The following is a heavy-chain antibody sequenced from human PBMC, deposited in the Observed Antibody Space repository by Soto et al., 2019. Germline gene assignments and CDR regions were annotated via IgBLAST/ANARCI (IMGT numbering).Heavy chain of an antibody. CDR1: GFTFSSYD. V-gene: IGHV3-13*01. CDR3: ARGQSGSYDWSYGMDV. D-gene: IGHD1-26*01. Sequence: GGSLRLSCAASGFTFSSYDMHWVRQATGKGLEWISAIGTAGDTYYPGSVKGRFTISRENAKNSLYLQMNSLRAGDTAVYYCARGQSGSYDWSYGMDVWGQGTTVTVSS. CDR2: IGTAGDT. J-gene: IGHJ6*02.